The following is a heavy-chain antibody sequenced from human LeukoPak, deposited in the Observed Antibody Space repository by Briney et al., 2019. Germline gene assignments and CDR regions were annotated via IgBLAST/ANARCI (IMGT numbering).Heavy chain of an antibody. CDR1: GYTFTSYG. CDR3: ARDHDSNWYPYHDY. D-gene: IGHD6-13*01. Sequence: GASVKVSCKASGYTFTSYGISWVRQAPGQGLEWMGWISAYNGNTNYAQKLQGRVTMTTDTSTSTAYMELRSLRSDDTAVYYCARDHDSNWYPYHDYWGQGTPVTVSS. V-gene: IGHV1-18*01. CDR2: ISAYNGNT. J-gene: IGHJ4*02.